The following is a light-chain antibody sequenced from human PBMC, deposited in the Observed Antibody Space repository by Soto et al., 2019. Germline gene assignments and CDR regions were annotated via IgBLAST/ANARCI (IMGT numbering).Light chain of an antibody. Sequence: DIHMTQSPSTLPASVGDRVTITFRASQSISNWLAWYQQKPGKAPNLLIYDASSLQSGVPSRFSGSGSGTEFTLTISSLQPDDFATYYCQQYNSYWAFGQGTKVDIK. CDR3: QQYNSYWA. CDR1: QSISNW. J-gene: IGKJ1*01. CDR2: DAS. V-gene: IGKV1-5*01.